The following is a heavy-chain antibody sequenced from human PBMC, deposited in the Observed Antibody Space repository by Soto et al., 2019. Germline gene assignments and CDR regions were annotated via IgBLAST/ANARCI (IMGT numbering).Heavy chain of an antibody. V-gene: IGHV3-7*01. J-gene: IGHJ5*02. CDR1: GFTFSSYW. D-gene: IGHD6-13*01. CDR3: ARAQHMWGAVAENWMDP. CDR2: IKQDGSEK. Sequence: GGSLRLSCAASGFTFSSYWMSWVRQAPGKGLEWVANIKQDGSEKYYVDSVKGRFTISRDNAKNSLYLQINSLRAEDTAVYYWARAQHMWGAVAENWMDPWGQGTLVTVSS.